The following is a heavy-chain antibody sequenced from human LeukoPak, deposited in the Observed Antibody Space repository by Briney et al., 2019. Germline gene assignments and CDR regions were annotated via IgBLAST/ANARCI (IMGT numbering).Heavy chain of an antibody. CDR3: ARLTYCSGGSCHYYFDY. J-gene: IGHJ4*02. CDR2: IYYSGST. CDR1: GGSISGDY. V-gene: IGHV4-59*08. Sequence: SETLSLTCTVSGGSISGDYWSWIRQPPGKGLEWIGYIYYSGSTNYNPSLKSRVSISVDTSKNQFSLKLSSVTAADTAVYYCARLTYCSGGSCHYYFDYWGQGTLVTVSS. D-gene: IGHD2-15*01.